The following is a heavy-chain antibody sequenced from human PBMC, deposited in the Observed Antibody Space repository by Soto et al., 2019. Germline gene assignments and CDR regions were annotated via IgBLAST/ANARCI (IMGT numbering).Heavy chain of an antibody. CDR3: ARGPTGLRYYYYGMDV. J-gene: IGHJ6*02. D-gene: IGHD3-3*01. V-gene: IGHV1-3*01. CDR2: INAGNGNT. Sequence: GSAVQVSYKASGYTFTSYDMYWVRQAPRHRLEWMGWINAGNGNTKYSQKFQGRVTITRDTSASTAYMELSSLRSEDTAVYYCARGPTGLRYYYYGMDVWGQGTTVTVSS. CDR1: GYTFTSYD.